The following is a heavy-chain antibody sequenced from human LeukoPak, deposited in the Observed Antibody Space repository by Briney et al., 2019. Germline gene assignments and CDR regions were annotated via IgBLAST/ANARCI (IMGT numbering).Heavy chain of an antibody. CDR1: GFTFSSYE. V-gene: IGHV4-34*01. CDR3: ARGKTGYCSSTSCYKAYYYYMDV. Sequence: GSLRLSCAASGFTFSSYEMNWVRQAPGKGLEWIGEINHSGSTNYNPSLKSRVTISVDTSKNQFSLKLSSVTAADTAVYYCARGKTGYCSSTSCYKAYYYYMDVWGKGTTVTISS. D-gene: IGHD2-2*02. J-gene: IGHJ6*03. CDR2: INHSGST.